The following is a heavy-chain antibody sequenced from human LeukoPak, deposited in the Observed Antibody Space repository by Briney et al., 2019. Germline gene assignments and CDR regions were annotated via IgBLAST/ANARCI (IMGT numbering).Heavy chain of an antibody. CDR3: ERGCSGGSCSFDY. CDR2: IIPILGIA. D-gene: IGHD2-15*01. Sequence: GASVKVSCKASGGTFSSYAISWVRQAPGQGLEWMGRIIPILGIANYAQKFQGRVTITADKSTSTAYMELSSLRSEDTAVYYCERGCSGGSCSFDYWGQGTLVTVSS. V-gene: IGHV1-69*04. J-gene: IGHJ4*02. CDR1: GGTFSSYA.